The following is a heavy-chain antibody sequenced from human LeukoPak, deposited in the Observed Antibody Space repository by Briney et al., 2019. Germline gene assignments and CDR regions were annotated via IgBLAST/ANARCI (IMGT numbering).Heavy chain of an antibody. J-gene: IGHJ6*03. V-gene: IGHV4-59*01. CDR3: ARTTEAHSWLTRYYSYYMDV. CDR1: GGSISSYY. D-gene: IGHD6-13*01. CDR2: IYYSGST. Sequence: SETLSLTCTVSGGSISSYYWSWIRQPPGKGLEWIGYIYYSGSTNYNPSLKSRVTISVDTSKNQFSLSLRSVTAADTAVYYCARTTEAHSWLTRYYSYYMDVWGKGTTVTVSS.